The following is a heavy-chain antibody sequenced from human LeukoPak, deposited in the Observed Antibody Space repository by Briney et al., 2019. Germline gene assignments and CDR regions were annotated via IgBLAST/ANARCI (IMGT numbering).Heavy chain of an antibody. D-gene: IGHD6-13*01. V-gene: IGHV4-39*07. CDR2: IYYSGST. Sequence: SETLSLTCTVSGGSISSSSYYWGWIRQPPGKGLEWIGSIYYSGSTYYNPSLKSRVTISVDTSKNQFSLKLSSVTAADTAVYYCARVPPAAGKTLVFDYWGQGTLVTVSS. J-gene: IGHJ4*02. CDR1: GGSISSSSYY. CDR3: ARVPPAAGKTLVFDY.